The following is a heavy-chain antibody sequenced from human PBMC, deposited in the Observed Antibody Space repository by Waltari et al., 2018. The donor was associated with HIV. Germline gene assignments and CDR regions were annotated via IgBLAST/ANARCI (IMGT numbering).Heavy chain of an antibody. CDR3: VKDAYYFDDTTRRYGLDV. CDR1: GFRFNNYG. CDR2: INWSGSGI. J-gene: IGHJ6*02. D-gene: IGHD3-22*01. V-gene: IGHV3-9*01. Sequence: EVQLVEFGGGLVQPGRSLRLSCAASGFRFNNYGMHWVRQAPGKGLEGVAGINWSGSGIEYVASVKGRFSVSRDNAKNSLFLQMNSLRPEDTAVYYCVKDAYYFDDTTRRYGLDVWGQGTTVTVSS.